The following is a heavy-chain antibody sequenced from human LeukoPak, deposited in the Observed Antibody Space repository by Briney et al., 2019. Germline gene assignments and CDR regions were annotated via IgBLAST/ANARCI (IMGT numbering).Heavy chain of an antibody. CDR2: IIPIFGTA. CDR1: GGTFSSYA. Sequence: GSSVKVSCKASGGTFSSYAISWVRQAPGQGLEWMGGIIPIFGTANYAQKFQGRVTITADESTSTAYMELSSLRSEDTAVYYCARDSPQLAGCSYDLDYWGQGTLVTVSS. D-gene: IGHD5-18*01. CDR3: ARDSPQLAGCSYDLDY. V-gene: IGHV1-69*01. J-gene: IGHJ4*02.